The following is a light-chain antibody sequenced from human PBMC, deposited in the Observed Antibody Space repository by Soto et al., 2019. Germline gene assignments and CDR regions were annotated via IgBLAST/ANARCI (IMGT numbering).Light chain of an antibody. CDR1: SSDVGRYNY. CDR2: DVN. V-gene: IGLV2-14*01. CDR3: SSYTSSSTRVV. Sequence: QSVLTQPASVSGSPGQSITISCTGTSSDVGRYNYVSWYQQHPGKAPKLMIYDVNNRPSRVSNRFSGSKSGNTASLTISGLQAEDEADYYCSSYTSSSTRVVFGGGTKLTVL. J-gene: IGLJ2*01.